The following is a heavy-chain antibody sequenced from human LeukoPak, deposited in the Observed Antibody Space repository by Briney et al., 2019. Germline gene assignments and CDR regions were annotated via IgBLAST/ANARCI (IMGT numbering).Heavy chain of an antibody. V-gene: IGHV1-69*06. CDR3: ATPMYSGIYCYYMDV. Sequence: SVKVSCKASGGTFSSYAISWVRQAPGLGLEWMGGIIPMFGRATYAQKFQGRVTITADKSTSTVYMALNSLRPEDTAVYYCATPMYSGIYCYYMDVWAKGTTVTVSS. J-gene: IGHJ6*03. CDR1: GGTFSSYA. D-gene: IGHD1-26*01. CDR2: IIPMFGRA.